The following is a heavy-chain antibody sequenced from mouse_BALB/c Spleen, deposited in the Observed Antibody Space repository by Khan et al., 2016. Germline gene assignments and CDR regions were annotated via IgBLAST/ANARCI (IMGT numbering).Heavy chain of an antibody. J-gene: IGHJ2*01. V-gene: IGHV1-7*01. CDR3: ARWLYEYDYLTY. CDR1: GYTFTSYW. D-gene: IGHD2-4*01. Sequence: LKQSGAELAKPGASVKMSCKASGYTFTSYWMHWVKQRPGQGLEWIGYINPSTGYTEYNQKFKDKATLTADKSSSTSYMQLSSLTSADSVGYYCARWLYEYDYLTYWGQGTTLTVSS. CDR2: INPSTGYT.